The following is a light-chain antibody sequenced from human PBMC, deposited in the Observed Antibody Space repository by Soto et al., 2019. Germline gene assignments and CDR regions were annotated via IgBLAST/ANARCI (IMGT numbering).Light chain of an antibody. V-gene: IGKV4-1*01. CDR3: QQYYT. CDR2: WAS. Sequence: DIVMTQSPDSLAVSLGERATINCKSSQSVLYSSNNKNYLAWYQQKPGQPPKLLIYWASTRESGVPDRFSGSGSGTDFTRPISSLHAEDVSVYSCQQYYTFGQGTKLEIK. J-gene: IGKJ2*01. CDR1: QSVLYSSNNKNY.